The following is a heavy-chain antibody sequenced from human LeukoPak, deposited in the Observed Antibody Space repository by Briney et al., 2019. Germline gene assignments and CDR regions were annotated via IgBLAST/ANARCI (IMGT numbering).Heavy chain of an antibody. CDR1: GYTFTGYY. CDR3: ARGQVGFGDPFDY. CDR2: INPNSGAT. Sequence: ASVKVSCKASGYTFTGYYMHWVRQAPGQGLEWMGWINPNSGATNYAQRFQGRVTMTRDTSISTAYMELSSLRSEDTAVYYCARGQVGFGDPFDYWGQGTLVTVSS. V-gene: IGHV1-2*02. J-gene: IGHJ4*02. D-gene: IGHD3-10*01.